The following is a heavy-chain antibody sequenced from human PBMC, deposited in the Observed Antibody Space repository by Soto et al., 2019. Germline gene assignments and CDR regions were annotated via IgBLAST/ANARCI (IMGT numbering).Heavy chain of an antibody. D-gene: IGHD6-13*01. Sequence: GASVKVSCKVSGYTLTELSMHWVRRAPGKGLEWMGGFDPEDGETIYAQKFQGRVTMTEDTSTDTAYMELSSLRSEDTAVYYCATNIAAAVRFDYWGQGTMVTVSS. CDR2: FDPEDGET. V-gene: IGHV1-24*01. CDR3: ATNIAAAVRFDY. CDR1: GYTLTELS. J-gene: IGHJ4*02.